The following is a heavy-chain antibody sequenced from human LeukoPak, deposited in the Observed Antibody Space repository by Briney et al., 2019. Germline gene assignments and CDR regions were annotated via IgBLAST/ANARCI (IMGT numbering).Heavy chain of an antibody. Sequence: GGSLRLSCVASGFTFSNYGMHWVRQAPGKGLEWVALIWYDGSNEKYADSVKDRFTISRDNSKNTVSLQMDSLRAEDTAVYYCARLQSKYIDYWGQGTLVTVSS. CDR1: GFTFSNYG. V-gene: IGHV3-33*01. J-gene: IGHJ4*02. CDR3: ARLQSKYIDY. D-gene: IGHD2/OR15-2a*01. CDR2: IWYDGSNE.